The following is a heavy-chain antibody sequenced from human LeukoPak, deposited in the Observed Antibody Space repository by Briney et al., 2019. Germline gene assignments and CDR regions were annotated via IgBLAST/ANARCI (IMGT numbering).Heavy chain of an antibody. V-gene: IGHV1-8*01. Sequence: ASVKVSCKASGYTFTSYDINWVRQATGQGLEWMGWMNPNSGNTGYAQKFQGRVTMTRNTSISTAYMELSSLRSEDTAVFYCARDSSSSWSLDYWGQGILVTVSS. D-gene: IGHD6-13*01. CDR3: ARDSSSSWSLDY. CDR2: MNPNSGNT. J-gene: IGHJ4*02. CDR1: GYTFTSYD.